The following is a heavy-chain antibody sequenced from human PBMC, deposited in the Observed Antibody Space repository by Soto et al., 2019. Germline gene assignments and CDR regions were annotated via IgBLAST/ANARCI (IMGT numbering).Heavy chain of an antibody. Sequence: PGGSLRLSCAASGFTFSSYWMSWVRQAPGKGLEWVANIKQDGSEKYYVDSVKGRFTISRDNAKNSLYLQMNSLRAEDTAVYYCARCLFEYSSSSRYGMDVWGQGTTVTSP. CDR1: GFTFSSYW. D-gene: IGHD6-6*01. CDR3: ARCLFEYSSSSRYGMDV. J-gene: IGHJ6*02. CDR2: IKQDGSEK. V-gene: IGHV3-7*01.